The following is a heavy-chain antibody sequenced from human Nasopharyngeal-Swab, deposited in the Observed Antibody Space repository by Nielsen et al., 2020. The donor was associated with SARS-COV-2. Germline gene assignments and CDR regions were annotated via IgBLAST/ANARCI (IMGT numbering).Heavy chain of an antibody. Sequence: WIRQPPGKGLEWIGYIYYSGSTNYNPSLKSRVTISVDTSKNQFSLKLSSVTAADTAVYYCARGIVGATDWGGWFDPRGQGTLVTVSS. J-gene: IGHJ5*02. CDR3: ARGIVGATDWGGWFDP. CDR2: IYYSGST. D-gene: IGHD1-26*01. V-gene: IGHV4-59*01.